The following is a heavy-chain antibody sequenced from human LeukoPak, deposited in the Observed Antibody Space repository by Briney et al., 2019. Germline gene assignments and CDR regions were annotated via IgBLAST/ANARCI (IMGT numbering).Heavy chain of an antibody. CDR2: ISRTGSTT. J-gene: IGHJ4*02. CDR1: GFTFGDYA. V-gene: IGHV3-48*03. Sequence: GGSLRLSCTASGFTFGDYALNWVRQAPGKGLEWVSYISRTGSTTYYADSVKGRFTISRDNAKNSLYLQMNSLRVEDTALYYCAREIPNSGFLDYFDFWGQGTLVTVSA. D-gene: IGHD3-3*01. CDR3: AREIPNSGFLDYFDF.